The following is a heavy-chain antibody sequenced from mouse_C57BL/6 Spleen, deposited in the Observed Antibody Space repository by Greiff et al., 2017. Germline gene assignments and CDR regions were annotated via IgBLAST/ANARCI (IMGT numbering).Heavy chain of an antibody. CDR3: ARLDGSSWYFDV. V-gene: IGHV1-81*01. Sequence: QVQLQQSGAELARPGASVKLSCKASGYTFTSYGISWVKQRTGQGLEWIGEIYPSRGNTYYNQKFKGKATLTADKSSSTAYMELRSLTSEDSAVYFCARLDGSSWYFDVWGTGTTVTVSS. D-gene: IGHD1-1*01. CDR1: GYTFTSYG. J-gene: IGHJ1*03. CDR2: IYPSRGNT.